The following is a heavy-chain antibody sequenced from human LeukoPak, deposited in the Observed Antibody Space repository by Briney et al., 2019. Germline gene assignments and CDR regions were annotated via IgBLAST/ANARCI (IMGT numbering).Heavy chain of an antibody. D-gene: IGHD3-9*01. CDR2: IFYSGST. Sequence: PSETLSLTCTVSGGSLSSGGYYWSWIRQHPGKGLEWIGYIFYSGSTYSNPSLKSRITISIDTPKNQFSLKENSVTAADTAVYYCARAPELRYGDYWGQGTLVTVSS. CDR1: GGSLSSGGYY. V-gene: IGHV4-31*03. CDR3: ARAPELRYGDY. J-gene: IGHJ4*02.